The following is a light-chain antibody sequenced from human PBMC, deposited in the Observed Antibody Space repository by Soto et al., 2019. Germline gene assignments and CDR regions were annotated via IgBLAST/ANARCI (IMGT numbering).Light chain of an antibody. CDR3: CSYAGSSTPYV. CDR2: EGS. V-gene: IGLV2-23*01. J-gene: IGLJ1*01. CDR1: SSDVGSYNL. Sequence: QSVLTQPASVSGSPGQSITISCTGTSSDVGSYNLVSWYQQHPGKAPKLMIYEGSKRPSGVSNRFSGSKSGNTASLTISGLQAEDEADYYCCSYAGSSTPYVFGIGTKV.